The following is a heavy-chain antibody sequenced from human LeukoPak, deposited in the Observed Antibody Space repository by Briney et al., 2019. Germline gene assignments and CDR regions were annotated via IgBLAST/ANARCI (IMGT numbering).Heavy chain of an antibody. CDR1: GGSIRSYY. V-gene: IGHV4-59*01. CDR3: AREPGV. D-gene: IGHD3-10*01. Sequence: SETLSLTCTVSGGSIRSYYWSWIRQPPGKGLEWIGYIYYSGSTNYNPSLKSRVIISVDTSKNQFSLKLSSVTAADTAVYYCAREPGVWGQGTLVTVSS. CDR2: IYYSGST. J-gene: IGHJ4*02.